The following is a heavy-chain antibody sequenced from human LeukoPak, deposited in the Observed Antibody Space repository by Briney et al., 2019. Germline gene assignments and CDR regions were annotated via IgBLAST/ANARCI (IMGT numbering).Heavy chain of an antibody. CDR2: ISGSGGST. D-gene: IGHD2-2*03. J-gene: IGHJ3*02. CDR3: AKVEIVQLRAGAFDI. CDR1: GSTFSSYA. Sequence: GGSLRLSCAASGSTFSSYAMSWVRQAPGKGLEWVSAISGSGGSTYYADSVKGRFTISRDNSKNTLYLQMNSLRAEDTAVYYCAKVEIVQLRAGAFDIWGQGTMVTVSS. V-gene: IGHV3-23*01.